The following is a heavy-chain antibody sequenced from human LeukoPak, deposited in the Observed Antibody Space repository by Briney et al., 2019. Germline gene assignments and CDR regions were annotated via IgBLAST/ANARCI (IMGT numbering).Heavy chain of an antibody. CDR3: ARALRDEHVLLWFGELFIHGPNWFDP. D-gene: IGHD3-10*01. V-gene: IGHV4-59*01. CDR2: IYYSGST. J-gene: IGHJ5*02. Sequence: TSETLSLTCTVSGGSISSYYWSWIRQPPGKGLEWIGYIYYSGSTNYNPSLKSRVTISVDTSKNQFSLKLSSVTAADTAVYYCARALRDEHVLLWFGELFIHGPNWFDPWGQGTLVTVSS. CDR1: GGSISSYY.